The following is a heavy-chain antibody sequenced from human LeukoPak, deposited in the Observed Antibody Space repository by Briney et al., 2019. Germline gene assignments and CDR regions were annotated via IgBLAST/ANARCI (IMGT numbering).Heavy chain of an antibody. J-gene: IGHJ4*02. CDR2: ISVSGGST. D-gene: IGHD5-18*01. Sequence: GGALRLSCVASGFSFSNYAMNWVRQPPAKGREWVSAISVSGGSTYYADSAKGHVTITREKTTTTMYLQMNSMRAEDTAVYYCEKNMRGYSDGIDYWGQGTPVTVSS. V-gene: IGHV3-23*01. CDR1: GFSFSNYA. CDR3: EKNMRGYSDGIDY.